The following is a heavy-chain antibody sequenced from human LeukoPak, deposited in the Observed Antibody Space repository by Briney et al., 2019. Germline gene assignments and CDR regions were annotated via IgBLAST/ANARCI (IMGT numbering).Heavy chain of an antibody. Sequence: PGRSLRLSCAASGFTFSSYGMHWVRQAPGKGLEWVAVISYDGSNKYYADSVKGRFTISRDNSKNTLYLQMNSLRAEDTAVYYCAKTSQRWLQLLSAGGYFDYWGQGTLVTVSS. CDR3: AKTSQRWLQLLSAGGYFDY. D-gene: IGHD5-24*01. CDR1: GFTFSSYG. CDR2: ISYDGSNK. J-gene: IGHJ4*02. V-gene: IGHV3-30*18.